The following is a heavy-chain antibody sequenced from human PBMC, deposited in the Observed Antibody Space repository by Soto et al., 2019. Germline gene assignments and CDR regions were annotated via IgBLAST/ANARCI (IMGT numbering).Heavy chain of an antibody. Sequence: GESLKTSCEGSGYSLTTHWIHWVRQMPGKGLEWVGRIDPSQSYFNYNPSFQGQVTISADQSINTAYLQWDSLKASDTAIYYCARPANTVADHFDLWGQGTPVTVSS. CDR1: GYSLTTHW. D-gene: IGHD4-17*01. J-gene: IGHJ4*02. CDR2: IDPSQSYF. V-gene: IGHV5-10-1*01. CDR3: ARPANTVADHFDL.